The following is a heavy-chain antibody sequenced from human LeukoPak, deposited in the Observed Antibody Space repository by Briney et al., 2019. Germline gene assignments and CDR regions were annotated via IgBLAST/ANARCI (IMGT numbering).Heavy chain of an antibody. CDR2: MNPNSGNT. CDR3: ARGGGGYCSGGSCYSGYGMDV. J-gene: IGHJ6*02. Sequence: ASVKVSCKASGYTFTSYDINWVRQATGQGLEWMGWMNPNSGNTGYAQKFQGRVTMTRNTSISTAYMELSSLRSEDMAVYYCARGGGGYCSGGSCYSGYGMDVWGQGTTVTVSS. D-gene: IGHD2-15*01. CDR1: GYTFTSYD. V-gene: IGHV1-8*01.